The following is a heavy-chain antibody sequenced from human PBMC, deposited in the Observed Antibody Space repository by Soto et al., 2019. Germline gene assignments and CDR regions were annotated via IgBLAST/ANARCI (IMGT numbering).Heavy chain of an antibody. CDR1: GGTFSSYT. Sequence: ASVKVSFKASGGTFSSYTISWVRQAPGQGLEWMGRIIPILGIANYAQKFQGRVTITADKSTSTAYMELSSLRSEDTAVYYCARSNIVVVVAATPPAFDIWGQGTMVTVSS. CDR3: ARSNIVVVVAATPPAFDI. V-gene: IGHV1-69*02. J-gene: IGHJ3*02. CDR2: IIPILGIA. D-gene: IGHD2-15*01.